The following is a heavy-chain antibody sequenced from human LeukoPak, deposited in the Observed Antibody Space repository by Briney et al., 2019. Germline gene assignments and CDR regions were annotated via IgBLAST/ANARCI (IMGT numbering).Heavy chain of an antibody. J-gene: IGHJ5*02. V-gene: IGHV4-34*01. CDR2: INHSGST. Sequence: SETLSLTCAVYGGSFSGYYWSWIRQPPGKGLEWIGEINHSGSTNYNPSLKSRVTISVDTSKNQFSLKLSSVTAADTAVYYCARSGGWYDGFWFDPWGQGTLVTVSS. CDR1: GGSFSGYY. D-gene: IGHD6-19*01. CDR3: ARSGGWYDGFWFDP.